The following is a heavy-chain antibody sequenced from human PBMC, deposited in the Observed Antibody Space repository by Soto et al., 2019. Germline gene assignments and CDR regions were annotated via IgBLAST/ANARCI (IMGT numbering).Heavy chain of an antibody. D-gene: IGHD3-3*01. V-gene: IGHV1-69*13. J-gene: IGHJ4*02. CDR1: GGTFSSYA. Sequence: ALVKVSCKASGGTFSSYAISWVRQAPGQGLEWMGGILPVSAPPDYAQKFQGRVSITADHSTSTVYMELSRLKSDDTAVYFCATDSNYDVSNSFWGQGTLVTVSS. CDR3: ATDSNYDVSNSF. CDR2: ILPVSAPP.